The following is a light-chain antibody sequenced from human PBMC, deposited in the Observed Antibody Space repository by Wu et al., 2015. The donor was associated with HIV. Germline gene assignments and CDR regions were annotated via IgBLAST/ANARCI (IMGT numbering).Light chain of an antibody. CDR2: GAS. Sequence: EIVLTQSPGTLSLSPGERATLSCRASQSVSSTSLAWYQQKPGQAPRLLIYGASTRATGIPDRFSGSGSGTDFTLTISGLEPEDFAVYCCQYYGTSPTFGQGTKVEMK. V-gene: IGKV3-20*01. CDR3: QYYGTSPT. CDR1: QSVSSTS. J-gene: IGKJ1*01.